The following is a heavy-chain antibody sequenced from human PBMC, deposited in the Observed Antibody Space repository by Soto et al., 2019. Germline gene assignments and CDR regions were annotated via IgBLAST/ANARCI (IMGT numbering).Heavy chain of an antibody. Sequence: QVQLVQSGAEVKKPGASVKVSCKASGYTFASYAISWMRQAPGQGLEWMGWISAYNGNTNYAQKLQGRVTMTTDTTTSTADMELRSLRSDDAAVYYCSRDPAPRAYWGQGTLVTVSS. CDR1: GYTFASYA. CDR2: ISAYNGNT. V-gene: IGHV1-18*01. CDR3: SRDPAPRAY. J-gene: IGHJ4*02.